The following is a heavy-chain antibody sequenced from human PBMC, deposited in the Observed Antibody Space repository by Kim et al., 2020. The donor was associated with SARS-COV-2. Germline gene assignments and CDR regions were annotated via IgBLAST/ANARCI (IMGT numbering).Heavy chain of an antibody. D-gene: IGHD2-2*01. Sequence: SETLSLTCTVSGGSISSGGYYWSWIRQHPGKGLEWIGYIYYSGSTYYNPSLKSRVTISVDTSKNQFSLKLSSVTAADTAVYYCARGWVVPKEQYFQHWGQGTLVTVSS. CDR3: ARGWVVPKEQYFQH. J-gene: IGHJ1*01. CDR1: GGSISSGGYY. CDR2: IYYSGST. V-gene: IGHV4-31*03.